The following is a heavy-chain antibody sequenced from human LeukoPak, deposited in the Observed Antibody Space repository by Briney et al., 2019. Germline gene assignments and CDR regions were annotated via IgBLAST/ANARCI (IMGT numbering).Heavy chain of an antibody. CDR3: ARLRDSSSWGSYYYYYMDV. V-gene: IGHV4-38-2*02. CDR2: MYHSGST. Sequence: SETLSLTCTVSGYSISSGYYWGWIRQPPGKGLECIGTMYHSGSTFYNPSLKSRVTISVDTSKNQFSLKLSSVTAADTAVYYCARLRDSSSWGSYYYYYMDVWGKGTTVTISS. J-gene: IGHJ6*03. D-gene: IGHD6-13*01. CDR1: GYSISSGYY.